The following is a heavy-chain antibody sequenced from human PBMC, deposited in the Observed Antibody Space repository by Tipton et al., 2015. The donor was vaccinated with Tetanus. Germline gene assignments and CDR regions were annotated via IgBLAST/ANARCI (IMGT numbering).Heavy chain of an antibody. CDR1: GFTFRNAW. CDR2: IQSKSDDWPT. D-gene: IGHD3-3*01. CDR3: TTLKNRPITLFGTEILRDWYFDL. J-gene: IGHJ2*01. V-gene: IGHV3-15*06. Sequence: GSLRLSCAASGFTFRNAWMSWVRQAPGKGLEWVGRIQSKSDDWPTFYATPVKGRFTISRDDSKNTLFLQMNSLKVEDTAVYYCTTLKNRPITLFGTEILRDWYFDLWGRGTLVTVSS.